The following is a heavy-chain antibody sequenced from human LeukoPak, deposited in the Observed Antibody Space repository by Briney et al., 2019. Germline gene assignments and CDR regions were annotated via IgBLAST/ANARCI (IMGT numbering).Heavy chain of an antibody. CDR2: ICNSGST. CDR3: ARGPWGNQFDY. J-gene: IGHJ4*02. CDR1: GGSVSSGSDY. Sequence: SETLSLTCTVSGGSVSSGSDYWSWIRQPPGKGLEWIGYICNSGSTNYNPSLKSRITISVDMSKNQFALKLRSVTAADTAIYYCARGPWGNQFDYWGQGTLVTVSS. V-gene: IGHV4-61*01. D-gene: IGHD3-16*01.